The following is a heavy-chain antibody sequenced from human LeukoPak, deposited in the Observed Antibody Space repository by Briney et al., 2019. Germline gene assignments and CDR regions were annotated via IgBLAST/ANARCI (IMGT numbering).Heavy chain of an antibody. Sequence: ASVKVSCKASGYTFTGYYMHWVRQAPGQGLEWMGWINPNSGGTNYAQKFQGRVTMTRDTSISTAYMELSRLRSDDTAVYYCAREAALGEDWFDPWGQGTLVTVSS. CDR2: INPNSGGT. D-gene: IGHD4-17*01. CDR3: AREAALGEDWFDP. CDR1: GYTFTGYY. V-gene: IGHV1-2*02. J-gene: IGHJ5*02.